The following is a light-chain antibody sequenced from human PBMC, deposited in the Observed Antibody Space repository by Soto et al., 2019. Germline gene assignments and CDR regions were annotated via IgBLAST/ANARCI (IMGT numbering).Light chain of an antibody. Sequence: EIVLTQSPATLSLSPGERATLSCRASQNVNNYLAWYQQRPGQAPRLLIYDASNRATGLPARFSGSGSGTVFTLTISSLEPEDFAVYYCQQRSNWPLTFGGGTKVEIK. CDR1: QNVNNY. CDR3: QQRSNWPLT. J-gene: IGKJ4*01. CDR2: DAS. V-gene: IGKV3-11*01.